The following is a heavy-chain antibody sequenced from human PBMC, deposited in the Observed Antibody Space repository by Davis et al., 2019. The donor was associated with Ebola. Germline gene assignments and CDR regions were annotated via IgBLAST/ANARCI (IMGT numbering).Heavy chain of an antibody. Sequence: PGGSLRLSCAASGFTFSTYPIHWVRQAPGKGLEWVAVISSDGNNKHYADSVKGRFTISRDTSKNTLYLQMNSLRADDTAVYFCAKEMRGLGAFDLWGQGTLVTVAS. J-gene: IGHJ3*01. V-gene: IGHV3-30-3*01. CDR2: ISSDGNNK. D-gene: IGHD3-16*01. CDR3: AKEMRGLGAFDL. CDR1: GFTFSTYP.